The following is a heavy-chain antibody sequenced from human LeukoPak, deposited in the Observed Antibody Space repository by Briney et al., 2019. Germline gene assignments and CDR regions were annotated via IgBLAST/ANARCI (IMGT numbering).Heavy chain of an antibody. CDR1: GFTFSSYA. D-gene: IGHD6-19*01. CDR2: ISYDGSNK. J-gene: IGHJ4*02. V-gene: IGHV3-30-3*01. Sequence: GGSLRLSCAASGFTFSSYAMHWVRQAPGKGLEWVAVISYDGSNKYYADSVKGRFTISRDNSKNTLYLQMNSLRAEDTAVYYCARNGLMRSDFYSSGWTDYFDYWGQGTLVTVSS. CDR3: ARNGLMRSDFYSSGWTDYFDY.